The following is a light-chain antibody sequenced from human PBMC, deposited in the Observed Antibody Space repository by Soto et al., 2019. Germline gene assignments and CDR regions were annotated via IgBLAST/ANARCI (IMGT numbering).Light chain of an antibody. CDR2: EVS. CDR1: SSDIGAYNS. Sequence: QSALTQPASVSGSPGQSITISCTGTSSDIGAYNSVSWYQQHPGKAPKLMIYEVSNRPSGVSNRFSASKSGNTAPLTISGLQAEDEADYYCSSRTTSNPYVFGTGTKVTVL. CDR3: SSRTTSNPYV. V-gene: IGLV2-14*01. J-gene: IGLJ1*01.